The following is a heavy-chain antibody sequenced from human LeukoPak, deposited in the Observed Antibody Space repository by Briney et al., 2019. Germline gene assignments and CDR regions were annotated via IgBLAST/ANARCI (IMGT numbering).Heavy chain of an antibody. D-gene: IGHD1-1*01. V-gene: IGHV3-30-3*01. CDR3: ARLVGWNYDY. J-gene: IGHJ4*02. CDR2: ISYDGSSR. CDR1: GFTFSTYA. Sequence: PGGSLGLSCAASGFTFSTYAMHWVRQAPGKGLDWVADISYDGSSRSYADSVRGRFIISRDNSKSTLYVEMNSLRAEDTAVYYCARLVGWNYDYWGQGTLVTVSS.